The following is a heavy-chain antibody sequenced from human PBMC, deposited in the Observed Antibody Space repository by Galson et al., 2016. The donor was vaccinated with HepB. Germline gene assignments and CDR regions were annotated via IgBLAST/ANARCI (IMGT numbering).Heavy chain of an antibody. CDR3: ARIAYGGNGPFDI. Sequence: SLRLSCAASGFSLSKHWMNWVRQALGKGLEWLANIKEDGSDKYYVASVKGRFTISRDNGKNSLYLQMSSLRDEDTAVYYCARIAYGGNGPFDIWGQGTMVTVSS. D-gene: IGHD4-23*01. CDR2: IKEDGSDK. CDR1: GFSLSKHW. V-gene: IGHV3-7*03. J-gene: IGHJ3*02.